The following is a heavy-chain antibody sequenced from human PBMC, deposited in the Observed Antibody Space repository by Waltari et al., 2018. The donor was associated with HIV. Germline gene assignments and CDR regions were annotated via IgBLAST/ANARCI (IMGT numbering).Heavy chain of an antibody. CDR3: TRQGSMFGEDY. V-gene: IGHV3-73*02. Sequence: EVQLVESGGGLVQPGESMTLSCAASGFAFSCSAIHWVRQASGKGLEWVAHIRSRANNYATAYAASVKGRFTISRDDSKNTAYLQMNSLKTEDTAVYYCTRQGSMFGEDYWGQGALVTVTS. J-gene: IGHJ4*02. CDR1: GFAFSCSA. CDR2: IRSRANNYAT. D-gene: IGHD3-3*01.